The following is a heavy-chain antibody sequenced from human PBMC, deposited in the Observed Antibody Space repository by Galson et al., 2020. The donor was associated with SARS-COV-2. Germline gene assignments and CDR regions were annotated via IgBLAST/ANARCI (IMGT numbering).Heavy chain of an antibody. CDR1: GLIFSSYA. V-gene: IGHV3-23*01. CDR3: AKGRPYDSGSYLES. D-gene: IGHD3-10*01. J-gene: IGHJ4*02. Sequence: TGGSLRLSFAASGLIFSSYAMNWVRQAPGKGLEWVSVISRSGDKTYYSDSVNGRFIITRDNSKNTLYLQMNSLRADDTAVYYCAKGRPYDSGSYLESWGQGTLVTVSS. CDR2: ISRSGDKT.